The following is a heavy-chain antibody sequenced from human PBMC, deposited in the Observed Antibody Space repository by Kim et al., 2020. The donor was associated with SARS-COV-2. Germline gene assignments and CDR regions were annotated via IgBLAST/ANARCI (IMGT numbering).Heavy chain of an antibody. Sequence: SETLSLTCTVSGGSISSSSYYWGWIRQPPGKGLEWIGSIYYSGSTYYNPSLKSRVTISVDTSKNQFSLKLSSVTAADTAVYYCARPNYYGSGTNWFDPWGQGTLVTVSS. D-gene: IGHD3-10*01. V-gene: IGHV4-39*01. CDR3: ARPNYYGSGTNWFDP. CDR1: GGSISSSSYY. J-gene: IGHJ5*02. CDR2: IYYSGST.